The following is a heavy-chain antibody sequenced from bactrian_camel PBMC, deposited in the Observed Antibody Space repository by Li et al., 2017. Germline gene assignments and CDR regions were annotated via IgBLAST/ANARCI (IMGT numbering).Heavy chain of an antibody. J-gene: IGHJ4*01. CDR2: IDSDGTT. D-gene: IGHD6*01. CDR3: ATSPAYGGTFDRAWAYNN. V-gene: IGHV3S53*01. CDR1: GYTSSKYC. Sequence: VQLVESGGGSVQAGGSLRLSCTASGYTSSKYCMAWFRRAPGKERDFVSAIDSDGTTKYADSVKGRFTISKANARNVIYLHMENLKPDDTGMYYCATSPAYGGTFDRAWAYNNWGQGTQVTVS.